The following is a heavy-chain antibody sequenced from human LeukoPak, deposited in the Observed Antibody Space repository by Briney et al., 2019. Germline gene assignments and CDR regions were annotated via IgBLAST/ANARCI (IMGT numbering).Heavy chain of an antibody. V-gene: IGHV4-39*01. D-gene: IGHD4-23*01. CDR1: GGSISSGSHY. CDR2: IHYRGSN. Sequence: KTSETQSLTCTVSGGSISSGSHYWGWIRQPPGKGLEWIASIHYRGSNNYNPPLKSRITISVDTPKTHFSLKLRSVTAATPAVYYCARHGVFGGNLAAFDIWGQGTMVTVSS. CDR3: ARHGVFGGNLAAFDI. J-gene: IGHJ3*02.